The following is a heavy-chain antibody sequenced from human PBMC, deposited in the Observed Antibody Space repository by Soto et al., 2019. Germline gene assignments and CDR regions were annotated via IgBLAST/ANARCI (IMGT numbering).Heavy chain of an antibody. CDR3: ARTTFYFDNNNSLGGAFDY. V-gene: IGHV4-30-4*01. J-gene: IGHJ4*02. CDR2: IYYSGGT. D-gene: IGHD3-22*01. Sequence: SETLSLTCTVSGDSISSGDYYWSWIRQPPGKGLEWIGYIYYSGGTYYNPSLKSRVTISVDTSKNHFSLKLSSVTAADTAVYYCARTTFYFDNNNSLGGAFDYWGQGTLVTVSS. CDR1: GDSISSGDYY.